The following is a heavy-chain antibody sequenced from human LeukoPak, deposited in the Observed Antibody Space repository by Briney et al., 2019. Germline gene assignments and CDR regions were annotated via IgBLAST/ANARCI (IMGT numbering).Heavy chain of an antibody. D-gene: IGHD2-8*01. Sequence: PGGSLRLSCAASGFTFSSYAMSWVRQAPGKGLEWVSAISGSGGSTYYADSVKGRFTISRDNAKNSLYLQMNSLRAEDTAVYYCARDTGREWDFDYWGQGTLVTVSS. CDR3: ARDTGREWDFDY. CDR1: GFTFSSYA. CDR2: ISGSGGST. V-gene: IGHV3-23*01. J-gene: IGHJ4*02.